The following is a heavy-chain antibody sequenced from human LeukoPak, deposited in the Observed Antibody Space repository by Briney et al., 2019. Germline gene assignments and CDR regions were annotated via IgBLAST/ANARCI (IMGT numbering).Heavy chain of an antibody. D-gene: IGHD3-10*01. CDR3: ARFGDYYGSGSLRTGYFDY. Sequence: GGSLRLSCAASGFTFSSYAMHWVRQAPGKGLEWVAVISYDGSNKYYADSVKGRFTISRDNSKNTLYLQMNSLRAEDTAVYYCARFGDYYGSGSLRTGYFDYWGQGTQVTVSS. CDR2: ISYDGSNK. CDR1: GFTFSSYA. J-gene: IGHJ4*02. V-gene: IGHV3-30-3*01.